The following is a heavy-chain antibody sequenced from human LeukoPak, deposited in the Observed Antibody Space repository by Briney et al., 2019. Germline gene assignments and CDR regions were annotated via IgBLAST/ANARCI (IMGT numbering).Heavy chain of an antibody. CDR2: IYYSGST. D-gene: IGHD1-1*01. V-gene: IGHV4-39*01. J-gene: IGHJ3*02. CDR1: GGSISSSSYY. Sequence: SETLSLTCTVSGGSISSSSYYWGWIRQPPGKGLEWIGSIYYSGSTYYNPSLKSRVTISVDTSKNQFSLKLSSVTAADTAVYYCARYHGGLPRRTAAFDIWGQGTMVTVSS. CDR3: ARYHGGLPRRTAAFDI.